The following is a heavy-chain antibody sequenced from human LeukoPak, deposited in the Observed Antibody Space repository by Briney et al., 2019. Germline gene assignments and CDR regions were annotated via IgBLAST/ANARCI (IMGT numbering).Heavy chain of an antibody. V-gene: IGHV1-69*05. Sequence: GASVKVSCKACRGTFRSYVISWVRQAPRQGLEWMGRIIPIFGTPNYAQKLQARVTITTDEYTSTAYMELSSLRSEDTAVYYCARVIDDFWSGPLKSKSWFDPWGQGTLVTVSS. CDR3: ARVIDDFWSGPLKSKSWFDP. D-gene: IGHD3-3*01. J-gene: IGHJ5*02. CDR1: RGTFRSYV. CDR2: IIPIFGTP.